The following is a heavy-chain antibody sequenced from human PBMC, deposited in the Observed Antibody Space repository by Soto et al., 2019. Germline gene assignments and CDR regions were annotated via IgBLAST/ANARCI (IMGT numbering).Heavy chain of an antibody. CDR2: IIPIFGTA. J-gene: IGHJ5*02. CDR1: GGTFSSYA. V-gene: IGHV1-69*12. Sequence: QVQLVQSGAEVKKPGSSVKVSCKASGGTFSSYAITWVRQAPGQGLEWMGGIIPIFGTANYAQKFQGRVTITADESTSTDYMELSSLRSEETAVYYCARDRGPSSGYYPYWFDPWGQGTLVTVSS. D-gene: IGHD3-22*01. CDR3: ARDRGPSSGYYPYWFDP.